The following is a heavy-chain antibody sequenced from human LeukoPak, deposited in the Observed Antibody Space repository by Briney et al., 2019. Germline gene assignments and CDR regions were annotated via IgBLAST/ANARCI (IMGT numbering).Heavy chain of an antibody. CDR2: ISSGGSTI. Sequence: PGGSLRLSCAASGFTFSDYYMSWIRQAPGKGLEWVSYISSGGSTISHADSVRGRFTISRDNAKNSLYLQMDSLRADDTAIYYCAREWSAFDFWGQGTVVTVSS. J-gene: IGHJ3*01. V-gene: IGHV3-11*01. CDR1: GFTFSDYY. D-gene: IGHD1-26*01. CDR3: AREWSAFDF.